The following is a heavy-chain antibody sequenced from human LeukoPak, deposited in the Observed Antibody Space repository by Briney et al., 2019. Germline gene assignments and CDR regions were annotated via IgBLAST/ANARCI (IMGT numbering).Heavy chain of an antibody. V-gene: IGHV3-74*03. Sequence: PGGSLRLSCVASGFRFRSSWMHWVRQRPGERPVWLSYIRADGSTTTYADSVRGRFITSRDNAKNTLFLQMNSLRAEDTALYYCAREEGPIDYWGQGTLVTVSS. CDR1: GFRFRSSW. J-gene: IGHJ4*02. CDR3: AREEGPIDY. CDR2: IRADGSTT.